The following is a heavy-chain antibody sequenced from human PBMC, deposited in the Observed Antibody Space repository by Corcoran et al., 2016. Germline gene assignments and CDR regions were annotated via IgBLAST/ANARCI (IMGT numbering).Heavy chain of an antibody. V-gene: IGHV3-15*01. CDR2: IKSKTDGGTT. CDR3: TTETGIAAAGFDY. Sequence: EVQLVESGGGLVKPGGSLRLSCAASGFTFSNTWMSWVRQAPGKGLEWVGRIKSKTDGGTTDYAAPVKGRFTISRDDSKNTLYLQMKSLKTEDTAVYYCTTETGIAAAGFDYWGQGTLVTVSS. CDR1: GFTFSNTW. J-gene: IGHJ4*02. D-gene: IGHD6-13*01.